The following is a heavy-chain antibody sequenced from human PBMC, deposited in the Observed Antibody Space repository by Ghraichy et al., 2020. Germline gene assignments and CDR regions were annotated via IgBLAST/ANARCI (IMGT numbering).Heavy chain of an antibody. CDR3: ARQGYSYGVVFRGDDY. CDR1: GGSISSSSYY. Sequence: ESLNISCTVSGGSISSSSYYWGWIHQPPGKGLEWIGSIYYSGSTYYNPSLKSRVTISVDTSKNQFSLKLSSVTAADTAVYYCARQGYSYGVVFRGDDYWGQGTLVTASS. D-gene: IGHD5-18*01. V-gene: IGHV4-39*01. J-gene: IGHJ4*02. CDR2: IYYSGST.